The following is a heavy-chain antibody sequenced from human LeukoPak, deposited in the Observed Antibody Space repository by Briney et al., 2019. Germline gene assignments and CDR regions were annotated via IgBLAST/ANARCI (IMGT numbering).Heavy chain of an antibody. J-gene: IGHJ4*02. CDR3: VRQPRVHTPDF. CDR2: VSPSDSDT. Sequence: GESLKISCEGSGYTFTNFWIGWVRQMPGKGLEWMGIVSPSDSDTRYSPSFQGQVTISADKSITTAYLQWSSLKAADTATYYCVRQPRVHTPDFWGQGTLVTVSS. D-gene: IGHD1-1*01. V-gene: IGHV5-51*01. CDR1: GYTFTNFW.